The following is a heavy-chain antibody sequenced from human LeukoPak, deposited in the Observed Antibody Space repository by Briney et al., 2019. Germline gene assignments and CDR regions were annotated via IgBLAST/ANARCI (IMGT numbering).Heavy chain of an antibody. CDR1: GGSISSSSYY. Sequence: SETLSLTCTVSGGSISSSSYYWGWISQPPGKGLEWIGNIYYTGSTYYNPSLKSRVTISVDTSKNQFSLELTSVTAADTAVYYCARHASVSGNWPRPLHYWGQGSLVTVSS. V-gene: IGHV4-39*01. CDR3: ARHASVSGNWPRPLHY. CDR2: IYYTGST. D-gene: IGHD6-19*01. J-gene: IGHJ4*02.